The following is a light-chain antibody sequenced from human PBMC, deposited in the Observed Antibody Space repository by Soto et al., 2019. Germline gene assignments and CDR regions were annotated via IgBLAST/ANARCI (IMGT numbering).Light chain of an antibody. Sequence: EIVLTQSPGTLSLSPGERATLSCRASQSVSSSYLALYQQKPGQAPRLLIYGTSSRATAIPDRFSGSGSGTDFTLTISRLEPEDFAVYYCQQYGSSSWTFGQGTKVEIK. CDR2: GTS. V-gene: IGKV3-20*01. J-gene: IGKJ1*01. CDR1: QSVSSSY. CDR3: QQYGSSSWT.